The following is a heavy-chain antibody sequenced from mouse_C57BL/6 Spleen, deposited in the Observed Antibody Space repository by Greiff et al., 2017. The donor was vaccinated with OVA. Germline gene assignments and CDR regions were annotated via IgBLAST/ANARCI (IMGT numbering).Heavy chain of an antibody. CDR3: ASGGYYGSSNYAMDY. D-gene: IGHD1-1*01. CDR1: GYSFTGYF. CDR2: INPYNGDT. Sequence: VQLKQSGPELVKPGDSVKISCKASGYSFTGYFMNWVMQSHGKSLEWIGRINPYNGDTFYNQKFKGKATLTVDKSSSTAHMELRSLTSEDSAVYYCASGGYYGSSNYAMDYWGQGTSVTVSS. V-gene: IGHV1-20*01. J-gene: IGHJ4*01.